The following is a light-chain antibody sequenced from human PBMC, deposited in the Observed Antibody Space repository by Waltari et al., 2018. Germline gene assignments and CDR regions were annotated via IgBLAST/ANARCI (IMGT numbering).Light chain of an antibody. CDR3: QQYESYWT. CDR1: QDINTW. V-gene: IGKV1-5*03. CDR2: KAS. Sequence: DIHMTQSPSTLSASIGDTVTITCRASQDINTWLAWYTQRPGKAPNLLIYKASYLESGVPSRFSGSGSGTEFTLTISSLQPDDFATYFCQQYESYWTFGQGTKVEMK. J-gene: IGKJ1*01.